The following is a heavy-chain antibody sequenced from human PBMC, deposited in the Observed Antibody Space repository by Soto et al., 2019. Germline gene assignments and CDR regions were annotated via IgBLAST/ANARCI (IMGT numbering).Heavy chain of an antibody. V-gene: IGHV4-34*01. J-gene: IGHJ6*02. Sequence: QVQLQQWGAGLLKPSETLSLTCAVYGGSFSGYYWSWIRQPPGKGLEWIGEINHSGSTNYNPSLKSRVTISVDTSKNQFSMKLSSVTAADTAVYYCARDGRYSSSWYYYYGMHVWGQGTTVTVAS. CDR3: ARDGRYSSSWYYYYGMHV. CDR1: GGSFSGYY. CDR2: INHSGST. D-gene: IGHD6-13*01.